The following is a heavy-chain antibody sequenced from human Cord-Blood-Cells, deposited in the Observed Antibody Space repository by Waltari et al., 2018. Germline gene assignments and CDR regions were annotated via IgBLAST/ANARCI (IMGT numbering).Heavy chain of an antibody. V-gene: IGHV4-4*07. J-gene: IGHJ5*02. D-gene: IGHD6-13*01. CDR1: GGSISSYY. CDR2: IYPSGST. Sequence: QVQLQESGPGLVKPSETLSLTCTVSGGSISSYYWRWIRQPAGKGLEWIGRIYPSGSTNYNPSLKSRVTMSVDTSKNQFSLKLSSVTAADTAVYYCARVRHYSSSWYWFDPWGQGTLVTVSS. CDR3: ARVRHYSSSWYWFDP.